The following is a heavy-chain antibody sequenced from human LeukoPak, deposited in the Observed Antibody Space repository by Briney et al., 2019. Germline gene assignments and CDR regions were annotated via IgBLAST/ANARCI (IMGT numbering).Heavy chain of an antibody. D-gene: IGHD3-22*01. CDR2: IYSGGST. J-gene: IGHJ4*02. Sequence: GGSLRLSCAASGFTFSSYAMHWVRQAPGKGLEWVSVIYSGGSTYYADSVRGRFTISRDNSKNTLYLQMNSLGAEDTAVYYCARVSYYDSSGYYFLSYVDYWGQGTLVTVSS. CDR3: ARVSYYDSSGYYFLSYVDY. CDR1: GFTFSSYA. V-gene: IGHV3-53*01.